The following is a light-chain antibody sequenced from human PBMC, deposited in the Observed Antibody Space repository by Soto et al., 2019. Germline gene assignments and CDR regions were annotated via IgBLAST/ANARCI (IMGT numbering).Light chain of an antibody. V-gene: IGKV3-20*01. J-gene: IGKJ1*01. CDR1: QTVRNNY. CDR2: NSS. CDR3: QQYRDLPQT. Sequence: EIVLTQSPGTLSLSPGERATLSCRASQTVRNNYLAWYQQKPGQAPRLLIYNSSTRPTGIPDRFSGSVSGTDFSLTISRLEPEDFALYFCQQYRDLPQTFGQGNRVEIK.